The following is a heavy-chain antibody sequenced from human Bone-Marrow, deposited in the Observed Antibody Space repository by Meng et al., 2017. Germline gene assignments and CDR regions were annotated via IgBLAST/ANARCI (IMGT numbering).Heavy chain of an antibody. V-gene: IGHV3-21*01. CDR1: GFTFSTNT. CDR3: ARDTVVVVAATSDAFDI. D-gene: IGHD2-15*01. Sequence: GESLKISCAASGFTFSTNTMNWVRQAPGKGLEWVSSISSGNTQIYYADSVKGRFTISRDNAKNSLYLQMNSLRAEDTAVYYCARDTVVVVAATSDAFDIWGQGTMVTVSS. CDR2: ISSGNTQI. J-gene: IGHJ3*02.